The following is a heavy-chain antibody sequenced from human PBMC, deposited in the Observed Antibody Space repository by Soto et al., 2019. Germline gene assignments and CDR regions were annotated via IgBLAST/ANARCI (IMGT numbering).Heavy chain of an antibody. D-gene: IGHD2-15*01. J-gene: IGHJ5*02. V-gene: IGHV4-30-4*01. Sequence: SETLSLTCTVSGGSISSGDFYWSWIRQPPGRGLEWIGYISYSGSTYYNTSLKSRVTISVDTSKNQFSLKLNSVTAADTAVYYCARGGPTGGSYKYNWFDPWGQGTLVTVSS. CDR1: GGSISSGDFY. CDR2: ISYSGST. CDR3: ARGGPTGGSYKYNWFDP.